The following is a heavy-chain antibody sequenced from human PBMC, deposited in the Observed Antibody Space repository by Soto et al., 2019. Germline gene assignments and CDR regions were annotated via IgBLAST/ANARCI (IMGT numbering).Heavy chain of an antibody. CDR2: ISSGASEK. J-gene: IGHJ2*01. V-gene: IGHV3-30*18. CDR3: AKNSERGKWYFDV. Sequence: QVHLVGSGGGVVQPGRSLRLSCAASGFSFSSYGMHWVRQTPDKGLEWVAAISSGASEKYYSDSVRGRFTISRDNSKNTLYLEMNSLSDEDTAMYYWAKNSERGKWYFDVWGRGTQVTVS. D-gene: IGHD2-21*01. CDR1: GFSFSSYG.